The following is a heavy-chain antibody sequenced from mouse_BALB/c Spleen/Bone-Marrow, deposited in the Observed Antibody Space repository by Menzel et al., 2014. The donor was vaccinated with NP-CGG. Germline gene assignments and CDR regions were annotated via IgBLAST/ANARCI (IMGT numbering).Heavy chain of an antibody. J-gene: IGHJ1*01. CDR3: ARQGYGYVDFDV. V-gene: IGHV5-12-1*01. CDR1: GFAFSSYD. CDR2: ISSGGGST. Sequence: EVKLVESGGGLVKPGGSLKLSCAASGFAFSSYDVSWVRQTPEKRLEWVAYISSGGGSTYYPDTVKGRFTISRDNAKNTLYLQMSSLKSEDTAMYYCARQGYGYVDFDVWGAGTTVTVSS. D-gene: IGHD1-2*01.